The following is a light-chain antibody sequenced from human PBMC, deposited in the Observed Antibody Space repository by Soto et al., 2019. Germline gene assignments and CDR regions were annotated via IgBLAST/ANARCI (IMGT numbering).Light chain of an antibody. Sequence: QSVLPQPPSASGTPGQRVTISCSTTNSRSGSNYVYWYQQLPGAAPKLLIYRNDQRPSGVPDRFSASKSGTSAPLAISGLRSEDEADYFCAKWDDSLRVYVFGSGTKVTVL. CDR2: RND. J-gene: IGLJ1*01. CDR3: AKWDDSLRVYV. V-gene: IGLV1-47*01. CDR1: NSRSGSNY.